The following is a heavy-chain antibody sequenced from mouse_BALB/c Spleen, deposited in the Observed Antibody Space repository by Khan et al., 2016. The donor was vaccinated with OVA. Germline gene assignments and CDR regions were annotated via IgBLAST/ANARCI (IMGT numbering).Heavy chain of an antibody. CDR2: ISSSGST. D-gene: IGHD1-3*01. CDR1: GYSITSDYA. V-gene: IGHV3-2*02. J-gene: IGHJ4*01. CDR3: AREGSRYNYAMDY. Sequence: VQLKESGPGLVKPSQSLSLTCTVTGYSITSDYAWNWIRQFPGNKLEWMGYISSSGSTNYNPALKSRISITRDTSKNQFLLQLNSVTTEDTATYYCAREGSRYNYAMDYWGQGTSVTGSS.